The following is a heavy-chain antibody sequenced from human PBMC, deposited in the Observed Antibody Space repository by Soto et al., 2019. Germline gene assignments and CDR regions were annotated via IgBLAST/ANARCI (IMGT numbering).Heavy chain of an antibody. CDR3: ARSPGSGYYYYMDV. D-gene: IGHD3-10*01. CDR1: GGSISSYY. J-gene: IGHJ6*03. CDR2: IYYSGST. Sequence: PSETLSLTCTVSGGSISSYYWSWIRQPPGKGLEWIGYIYYSGSTNYNPSLKSRVTISVDTSKNQFSLKLSSVTAADTAVYYCARSPGSGYYYYMDVWGKGTTVTVSS. V-gene: IGHV4-59*01.